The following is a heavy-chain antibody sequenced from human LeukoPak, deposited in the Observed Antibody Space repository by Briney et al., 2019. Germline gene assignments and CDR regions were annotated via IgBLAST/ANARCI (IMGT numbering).Heavy chain of an antibody. Sequence: GGSLRLSCAASGFTFSSYWMSWVRQAPGKGLEWVAFIRYDGSNKYHADSVKGRFTISRDNSKNTLYLQMNSLRAEDTAVYFTWYYYDSSGYYADYWGQGTLVTVSS. D-gene: IGHD3-22*01. CDR2: IRYDGSNK. V-gene: IGHV3-30*02. CDR3: WYYYDSSGYYADY. J-gene: IGHJ4*02. CDR1: GFTFSSYW.